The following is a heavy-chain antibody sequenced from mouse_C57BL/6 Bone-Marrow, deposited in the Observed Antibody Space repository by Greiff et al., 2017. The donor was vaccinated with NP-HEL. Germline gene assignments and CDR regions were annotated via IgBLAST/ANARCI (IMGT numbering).Heavy chain of an antibody. V-gene: IGHV1-82*01. CDR1: GYAFSSSW. CDR3: ARFTTVVNFDY. Sequence: QVQLQQSGPELVKPGASVKISCKASGYAFSSSWMNWVKQRPGKGLEWIGRIYPGDGDTNYNGKFKGKATLTADKSSRPAYMQLSSLPSEDSAVYFCARFTTVVNFDYWGQGTTLTVSS. J-gene: IGHJ2*01. D-gene: IGHD1-1*01. CDR2: IYPGDGDT.